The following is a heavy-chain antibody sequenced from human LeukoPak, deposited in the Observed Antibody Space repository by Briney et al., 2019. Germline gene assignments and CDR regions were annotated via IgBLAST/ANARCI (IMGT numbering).Heavy chain of an antibody. CDR3: ASFYGSGNLCDY. Sequence: SETLSLTCTVSGGSISSSSYYWGWIRQPPGKGLEWIGSIYYSGSTYYNPSLKSRVTISVDTSKNQFSLKLSSVTAADTAVYYCASFYGSGNLCDYWGQGTLVTVSS. CDR1: GGSISSSSYY. J-gene: IGHJ4*02. D-gene: IGHD3-10*01. CDR2: IYYSGST. V-gene: IGHV4-39*01.